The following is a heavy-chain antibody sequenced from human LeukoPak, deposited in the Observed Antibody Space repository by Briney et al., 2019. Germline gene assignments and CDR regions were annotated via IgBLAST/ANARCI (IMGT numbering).Heavy chain of an antibody. Sequence: ASVKVSCKASGYTFTSYGISWVRQAPGQGLEWMEWISAYNGNTNYAQKLQGRVTMTTDTSTSTAYMELRSLRSDDTAVYYCARGATYYYDSSGYYFDYWGQGTLVTVSS. V-gene: IGHV1-18*01. CDR1: GYTFTSYG. D-gene: IGHD3-22*01. CDR2: ISAYNGNT. CDR3: ARGATYYYDSSGYYFDY. J-gene: IGHJ4*02.